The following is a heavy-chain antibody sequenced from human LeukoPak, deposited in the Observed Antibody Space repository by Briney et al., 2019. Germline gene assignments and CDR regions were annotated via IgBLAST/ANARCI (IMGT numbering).Heavy chain of an antibody. Sequence: SETLSLTCTVSGVSISSYYWSWIRQPPGEGLEWLGYIYYSGSTNYNPSLKSRVTISVDTSKNQFSLKLSSVTAADTAVYYCAREVGSGYFDYWGQGTLVTVSS. CDR2: IYYSGST. D-gene: IGHD3-10*01. CDR1: GVSISSYY. J-gene: IGHJ4*02. V-gene: IGHV4-59*01. CDR3: AREVGSGYFDY.